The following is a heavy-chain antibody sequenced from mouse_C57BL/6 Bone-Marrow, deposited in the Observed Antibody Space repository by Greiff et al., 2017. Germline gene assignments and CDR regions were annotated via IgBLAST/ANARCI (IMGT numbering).Heavy chain of an antibody. J-gene: IGHJ3*01. V-gene: IGHV1-42*01. CDR1: GYSFTGYY. CDR3: ARGWLPFAY. CDR2: INPSTGGT. Sequence: VQLKQSGPELVKPGASVTISCKASGYSFTGYYMNWVKQSPEKSLEWIGEINPSTGGTTYNQKFKAKATLTVDKSSSTAYMQLKSLTSEDSAVYYCARGWLPFAYWGQGTLVTVSA. D-gene: IGHD2-3*01.